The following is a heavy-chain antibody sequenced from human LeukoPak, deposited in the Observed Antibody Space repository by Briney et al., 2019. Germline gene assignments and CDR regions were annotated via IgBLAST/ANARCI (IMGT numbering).Heavy chain of an antibody. CDR1: GGSISSYY. Sequence: SETLSLTCTVSGGSISSYYWNWIRQPPGKGLEWIGYIFYSGNTNYNPSLKSRVTISVDTSKNQFSLKLSSVTAADTAVYYCARGKAVAIPSDYWGQGTLVTVSS. J-gene: IGHJ4*02. V-gene: IGHV4-59*12. CDR2: IFYSGNT. CDR3: ARGKAVAIPSDY. D-gene: IGHD6-19*01.